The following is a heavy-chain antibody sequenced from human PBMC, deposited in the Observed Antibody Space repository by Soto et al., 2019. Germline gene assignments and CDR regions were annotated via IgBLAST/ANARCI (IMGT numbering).Heavy chain of an antibody. CDR1: GFSFSDYV. V-gene: IGHV3-23*01. CDR3: AKVPYNSWNYLYFDY. D-gene: IGHD1-7*01. CDR2: ISGSGGNT. Sequence: GSLRLSCAASGFSFSDYVITWVRQAPGKGLEWVSGISGSGGNTYYADSVKGRFTISRDNSKNTLYLQMNSLRAEDTAVYYCAKVPYNSWNYLYFDYWGQGTLVTVFS. J-gene: IGHJ4*02.